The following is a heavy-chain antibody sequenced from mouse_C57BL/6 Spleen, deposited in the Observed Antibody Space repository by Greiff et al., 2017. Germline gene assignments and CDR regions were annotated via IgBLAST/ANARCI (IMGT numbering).Heavy chain of an antibody. V-gene: IGHV1-5*01. Sequence: VQLKESGTVLARPGASVKMSCKTSGYTFTSYWMHWVKQRPGQGLEWIGAIYPGNSDTSYNQTFTGKAKLTAVPSASTAYMELSSLTTEDSAVXYCTREDPWFAYWGQGTLVTVSA. J-gene: IGHJ3*01. CDR2: IYPGNSDT. CDR1: GYTFTSYW. CDR3: TREDPWFAY.